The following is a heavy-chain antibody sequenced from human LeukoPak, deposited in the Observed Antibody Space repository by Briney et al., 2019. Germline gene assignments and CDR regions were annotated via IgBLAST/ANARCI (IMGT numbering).Heavy chain of an antibody. D-gene: IGHD1-14*01. J-gene: IGHJ4*02. CDR3: AKPARTDYADY. CDR2: IKQDGSEK. CDR1: GFTFSSYW. Sequence: GGSLRLSCAASGFTFSSYWMSWVRQAPGKGLEWVANIKQDGSEKYYVDSVKGRFTISRDNSKNTLYLQMNSLRAEDTAVYYCAKPARTDYADYWGQGTLVTVSS. V-gene: IGHV3-7*03.